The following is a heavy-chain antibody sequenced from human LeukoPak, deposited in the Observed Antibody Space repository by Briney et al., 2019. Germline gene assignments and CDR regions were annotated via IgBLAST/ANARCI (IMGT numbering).Heavy chain of an antibody. CDR1: GYTFTGYY. CDR2: INPNSGGT. J-gene: IGHJ4*02. V-gene: IGHV1-2*02. CDR3: ARVLVVRGVTTLIDY. D-gene: IGHD3-10*01. Sequence: ASVTVSCKASGYTFTGYYMQWVRQAPGQGLEWMGWINPNSGGTNYAQKFQGRVTMTRDTSISTAYMELSRLRSDDTAVYYCARVLVVRGVTTLIDYWGQGTLVTVSS.